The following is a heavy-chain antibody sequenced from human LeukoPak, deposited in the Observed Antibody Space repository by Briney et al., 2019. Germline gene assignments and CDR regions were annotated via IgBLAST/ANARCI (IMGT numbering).Heavy chain of an antibody. J-gene: IGHJ4*02. D-gene: IGHD5-18*01. V-gene: IGHV4-39*01. CDR2: IYYSGST. CDR1: GGSISSSSYY. CDR3: ARHFNGYSNGPIDY. Sequence: SETLSLTCTVSGGSISSSSYYWGWIRQPPGKGLEWIGSIYYSGSTYYNPSLKSRVTISVDTSKNQFSLKLSSVTAADTAAYYCARHFNGYSNGPIDYWGQGTLVTVSS.